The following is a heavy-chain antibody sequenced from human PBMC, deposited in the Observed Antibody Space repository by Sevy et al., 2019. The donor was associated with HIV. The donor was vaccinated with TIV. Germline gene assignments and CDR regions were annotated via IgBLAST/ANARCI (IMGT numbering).Heavy chain of an antibody. CDR2: IYYTGST. J-gene: IGHJ5*02. Sequence: SETLSLTCTVFGGSISAYYWSWIRQSPGKGLEYIGYIYYTGSTYYNPSLKIRVTISIDTSKNQFSLRLTSVTAADTAMYYCARAPPVRSGDDSLNWFDPWGQGTLVTVSS. CDR3: ARAPPVRSGDDSLNWFDP. D-gene: IGHD5-12*01. V-gene: IGHV4-59*01. CDR1: GGSISAYY.